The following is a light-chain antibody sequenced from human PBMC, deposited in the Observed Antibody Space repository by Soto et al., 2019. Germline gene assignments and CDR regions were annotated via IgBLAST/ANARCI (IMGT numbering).Light chain of an antibody. CDR1: QSLLYSNGYNY. V-gene: IGKV2-28*01. CDR3: MKALQTPWT. J-gene: IGKJ1*01. CDR2: WGS. Sequence: DIVMTQSPLSLPVTAGEPASVSCRSSQSLLYSNGYNYLDWYLQKPGQSPQLLIYWGSNRASGVPDRFSGSGSGTDFTLKISRVEAEDVGVYYCMKALQTPWTFGQGTKV.